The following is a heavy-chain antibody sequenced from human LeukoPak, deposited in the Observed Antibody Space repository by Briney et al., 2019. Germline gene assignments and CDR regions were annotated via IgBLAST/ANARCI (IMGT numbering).Heavy chain of an antibody. CDR3: ARVSAINYSYYYYYGMDV. CDR1: GYTFTSYA. CDR2: INTNAGNP. J-gene: IGHJ6*02. D-gene: IGHD5-18*01. V-gene: IGHV7-4-1*02. Sequence: ASVKVSCKASGYTFTSYAMNWVRQAPGQGLEWMGWINTNAGNPTYAQGFTGRFVFSWDTSVSTAYLQISSLKAEDTAVYYCARVSAINYSYYYYYGMDVWGQGTTVTVSS.